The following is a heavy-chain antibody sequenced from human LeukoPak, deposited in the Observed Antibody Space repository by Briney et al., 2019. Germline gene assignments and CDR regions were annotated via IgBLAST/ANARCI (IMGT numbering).Heavy chain of an antibody. CDR3: ARPHRNIAVAMSGGAFDI. CDR2: IYYSGST. D-gene: IGHD6-19*01. J-gene: IGHJ3*02. Sequence: SETLSLTCTVSGDSISSNSYYWGWIRQPPGKGLEWIGSIYYSGSTYYNPSLKSRVTISVDTSKNQFSLKLSSVTAADTAVYYGARPHRNIAVAMSGGAFDIWGQGTMVTVSS. V-gene: IGHV4-39*01. CDR1: GDSISSNSYY.